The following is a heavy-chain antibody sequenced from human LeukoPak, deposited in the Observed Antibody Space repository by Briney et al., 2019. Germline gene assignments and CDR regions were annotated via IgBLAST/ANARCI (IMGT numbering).Heavy chain of an antibody. V-gene: IGHV5-51*01. Sequence: GESLKISSKGSGYSFSNYWIGWVRQMPGKGLEWMGIIYPGESETRYSPSVQGQVTISADKSITTAYLQWSSLKASDTAMYYCAKLGAYSSSWYGFFDYWGQGTLVAVSS. CDR1: GYSFSNYW. D-gene: IGHD6-13*01. CDR2: IYPGESET. J-gene: IGHJ4*02. CDR3: AKLGAYSSSWYGFFDY.